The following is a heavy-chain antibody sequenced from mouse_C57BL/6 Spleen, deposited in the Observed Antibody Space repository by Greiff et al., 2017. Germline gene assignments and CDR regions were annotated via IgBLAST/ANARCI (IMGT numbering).Heavy chain of an antibody. CDR2: IHPNSGST. CDR1: GYTFTSYW. D-gene: IGHD1-1*01. V-gene: IGHV1-64*01. J-gene: IGHJ1*03. Sequence: QVQLKQPGAELVKPGASVKLSCKASGYTFTSYWMHWVKQRPGQGLEWIGMIHPNSGSTNYNEKFKSKATLTVDKSSSTAYMQLSSLTSEDAAVYYCARLGVVATDWYFDVWGTGTTVTVSS. CDR3: ARLGVVATDWYFDV.